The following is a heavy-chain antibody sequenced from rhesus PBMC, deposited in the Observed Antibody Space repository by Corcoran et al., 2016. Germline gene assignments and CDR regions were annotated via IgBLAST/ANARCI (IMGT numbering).Heavy chain of an antibody. CDR3: ARDNFGIDY. CDR1: GGSISSGYD. Sequence: QVQLQESGPGVVKPSETLSLTCAVSGGSISSGYDWSWIRQLPGKGLEWIGYIYGSRRSTNSSPSHTNQVTISEDASKNQFSLKLSSVTAADTAVYYCARDNFGIDYWGQGVLVTVSS. D-gene: IGHD1-26*01. V-gene: IGHV4-76*01. J-gene: IGHJ4*01. CDR2: IYGSRRST.